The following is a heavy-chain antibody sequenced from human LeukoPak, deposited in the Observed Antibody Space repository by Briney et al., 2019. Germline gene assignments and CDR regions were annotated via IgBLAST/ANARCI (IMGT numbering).Heavy chain of an antibody. V-gene: IGHV3-23*01. CDR1: GFTFSTYA. CDR2: ISGSGGST. Sequence: GGSLRLSCAASGFTFSTYAMSWVRRAPGKGLEWVSAISGSGGSTFYADSVKGRFTISRDNSKNTLYLQMNSLRAEDTAVYYCAKGGDYDFRLLSYWGQGTLVTVSS. J-gene: IGHJ4*02. CDR3: AKGGDYDFRLLSY. D-gene: IGHD3-3*01.